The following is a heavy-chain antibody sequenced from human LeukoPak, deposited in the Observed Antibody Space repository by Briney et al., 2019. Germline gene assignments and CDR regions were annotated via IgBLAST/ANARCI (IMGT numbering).Heavy chain of an antibody. J-gene: IGHJ4*02. CDR2: IYYSGTT. CDR1: GGSISSGSHY. CDR3: ARQDLAVSGIDY. V-gene: IGHV4-39*01. D-gene: IGHD6-19*01. Sequence: PSETLSLTCTVSGGSISSGSHYWGWIRQPPGKGLEWIGSIYYSGTTYYSPSVKSRVTISLDKSKAQFSLKLNFVTAADTAVYYCARQDLAVSGIDYWGQGTLVTVSS.